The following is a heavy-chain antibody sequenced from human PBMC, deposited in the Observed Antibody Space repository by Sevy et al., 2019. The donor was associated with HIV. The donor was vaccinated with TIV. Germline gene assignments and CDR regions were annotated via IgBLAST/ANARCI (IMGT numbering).Heavy chain of an antibody. CDR2: ISSSGSTI. J-gene: IGHJ6*02. CDR1: GFTFSSYE. CDR3: AREGGYSDKGMDV. Sequence: GGSLRLSCAASGFTFSSYEMNWVRQAPGKGLEWVSYISSSGSTIYYADSVKGRFTISRDNAKNSLYLQINSLRAEDTAVYYCAREGGYSDKGMDVWGQGTTVTVSS. V-gene: IGHV3-48*03. D-gene: IGHD3-22*01.